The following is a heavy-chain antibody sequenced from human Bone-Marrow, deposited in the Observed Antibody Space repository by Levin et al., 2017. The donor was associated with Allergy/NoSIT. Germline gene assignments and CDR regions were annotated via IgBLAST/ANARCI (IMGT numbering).Heavy chain of an antibody. V-gene: IGHV4-59*02. Sequence: SETLSLTCTVSGGSVSGYYWSWIRQPPGKGLEWIGYVYYRGNTNYNPSLKSRLTISVDTSRNRFSLELTSVTAADTAVYYCARDWKGGCRGGEALDAFDIWGQGTMVSVSS. D-gene: IGHD3-10*01. CDR1: GGSVSGYY. J-gene: IGHJ3*02. CDR2: VYYRGNT. CDR3: ARDWKGGCRGGEALDAFDI.